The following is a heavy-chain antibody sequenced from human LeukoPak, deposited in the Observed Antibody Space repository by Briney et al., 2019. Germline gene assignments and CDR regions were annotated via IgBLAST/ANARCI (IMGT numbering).Heavy chain of an antibody. CDR1: GYTFTGYY. V-gene: IGHV1-2*02. D-gene: IGHD3-22*01. Sequence: EASVKVSCKASGYTFTGYYMHWVRQAPGQGLEWMGWINPNSGGTNYAQKFQGKVTMTRDTSISTAYMELSRLRSDDTAVYYCAREGFDDSSGYYPESGYYFDYWGQGTLVTVSS. J-gene: IGHJ4*02. CDR2: INPNSGGT. CDR3: AREGFDDSSGYYPESGYYFDY.